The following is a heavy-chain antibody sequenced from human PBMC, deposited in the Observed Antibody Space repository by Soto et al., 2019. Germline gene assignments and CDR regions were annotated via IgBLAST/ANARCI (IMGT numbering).Heavy chain of an antibody. CDR3: AKDRAAAADY. D-gene: IGHD6-13*01. Sequence: QVQLVESGGGVVQPGRSLRLSCAASGFTFSSYGMHWVRQAPGKGLEWVAVISYDGSNKYYADSVKGRFTISRDNSKNTRDLQMNSLRAEDTAVYYCAKDRAAAADYWGQGTLVTVSS. J-gene: IGHJ4*02. CDR2: ISYDGSNK. V-gene: IGHV3-30*18. CDR1: GFTFSSYG.